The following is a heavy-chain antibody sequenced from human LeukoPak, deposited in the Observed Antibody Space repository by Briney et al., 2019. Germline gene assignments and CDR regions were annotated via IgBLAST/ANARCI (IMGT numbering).Heavy chain of an antibody. CDR1: GYTFTGYY. CDR2: INPNSGGT. J-gene: IGHJ5*02. CDR3: ATDYGLLRGFDP. Sequence: ASVKVSRKASGYTFTGYYMHWVRQAPGQGLEWMGWINPNSGGTNYAQKFQGWVTMTRDTSISTAYMELSRPRSDDTAVYYCATDYGLLRGFDPWGQGTLVTVSS. D-gene: IGHD2-15*01. V-gene: IGHV1-2*04.